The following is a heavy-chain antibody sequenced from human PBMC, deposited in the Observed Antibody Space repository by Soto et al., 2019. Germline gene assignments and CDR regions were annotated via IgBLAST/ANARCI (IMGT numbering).Heavy chain of an antibody. V-gene: IGHV1-69*13. J-gene: IGHJ6*02. CDR1: GCTFSSYA. CDR2: IIPIFGTA. CDR3: ARVERWEHYGMDV. Sequence: GASVKVSCKASGCTFSSYAISCVRQAPGQGLEWMGGIIPIFGTANYAQKFQGRVTITADESTSTAYMELSSLRSEDTAVYYCARVERWEHYGMDVWGQGTTVTVSS. D-gene: IGHD1-26*01.